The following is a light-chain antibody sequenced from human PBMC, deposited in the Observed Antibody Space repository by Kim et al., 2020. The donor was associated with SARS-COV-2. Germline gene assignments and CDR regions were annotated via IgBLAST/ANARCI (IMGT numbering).Light chain of an antibody. J-gene: IGLJ3*02. CDR2: DVN. Sequence: QSALTQPASVSGSPGQSITISCTGTSSDVGGYDYVSWYQQHPGKVPKLMIYDVNNRPSGISNRFSGSKSGNTASLTISGLQAEDEANYYCASYTISSTCVFGGGTQLTVL. CDR1: SSDVGGYDY. V-gene: IGLV2-14*03. CDR3: ASYTISSTCV.